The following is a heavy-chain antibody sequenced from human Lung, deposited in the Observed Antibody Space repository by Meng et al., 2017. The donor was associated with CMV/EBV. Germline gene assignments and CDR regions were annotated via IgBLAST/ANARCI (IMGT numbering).Heavy chain of an antibody. CDR1: GFTFSSYS. J-gene: IGHJ5*02. CDR2: ISSSSSYI. Sequence: ESLKISCAASGFTFSSYSMNWVRQAPGKGLEWVSSISSSSSYIYYADSVKGRFTISRDNAKNSLYLQMNGLRAEDTAVYYCARVGPFDFWSGYSGPDSYNWFDPWGRGXLVTFSS. V-gene: IGHV3-21*01. CDR3: ARVGPFDFWSGYSGPDSYNWFDP. D-gene: IGHD3-3*01.